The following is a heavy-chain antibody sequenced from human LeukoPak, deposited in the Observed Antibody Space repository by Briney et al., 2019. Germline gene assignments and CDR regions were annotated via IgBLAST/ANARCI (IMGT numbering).Heavy chain of an antibody. CDR1: GFPFSRYN. V-gene: IGHV3-48*04. J-gene: IGHJ6*03. CDR3: ARVQGTYYYERTYYMDV. CDR2: ITSSSTTI. Sequence: GGSLRLSCAASGFPFSRYNLNWVRQPQGRGREGVSYITSSSTTINYPDSVKGRFTISRDNARNSLYLQMNSLRAEDTAVYYCARVQGTYYYERTYYMDVWGKGATVTVSS. D-gene: IGHD3-22*01.